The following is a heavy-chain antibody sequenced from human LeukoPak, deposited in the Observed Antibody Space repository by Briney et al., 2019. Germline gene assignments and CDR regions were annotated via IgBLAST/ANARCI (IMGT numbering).Heavy chain of an antibody. CDR2: INPTGSGT. V-gene: IGHV1-46*01. CDR3: ARDNSVGNNAWWFDP. Sequence: GASVKISCKASGYTFINNWMHWVRQAPGQGLEWVGLINPTGSGTLYAQKFQGRVTMTRDMSTSTDYMELSSLRFEDTAVYYCARDNSVGNNAWWFDPWGQGILVTVSS. CDR1: GYTFINNW. J-gene: IGHJ5*02. D-gene: IGHD1-26*01.